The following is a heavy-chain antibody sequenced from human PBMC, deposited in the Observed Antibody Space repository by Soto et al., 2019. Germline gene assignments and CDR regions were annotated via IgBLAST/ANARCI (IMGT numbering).Heavy chain of an antibody. Sequence: GTLSLTCAVYGGSFSCYGLSWLRPTPGKGLEWIGEINHSGSTNYNPSLKSRITINPDTSKNQFSLQLNSVTPEDTAVYYCARDRYDFWSADYYYYGMDVWGQGNTVTGFS. CDR1: GGSFSCYG. CDR2: INHSGST. CDR3: ARDRYDFWSADYYYYGMDV. V-gene: IGHV4-34*01. D-gene: IGHD3-3*01. J-gene: IGHJ6*02.